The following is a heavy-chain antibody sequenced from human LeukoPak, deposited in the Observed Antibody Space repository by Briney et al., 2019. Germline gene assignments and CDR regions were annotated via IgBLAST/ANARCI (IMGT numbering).Heavy chain of an antibody. CDR3: ARGGPVFYYDSSGYPKLTFDY. CDR2: IYYSGST. Sequence: SETLSLTCTDSGGSISSYYWSWIRQPPGKGLEWIGYIYYSGSTNYNPSLKSRVTISVDTSKNQSSLKLSSVTAADTAVYYCARGGPVFYYDSSGYPKLTFDYWGQGTLVTVSS. CDR1: GGSISSYY. V-gene: IGHV4-59*01. J-gene: IGHJ4*02. D-gene: IGHD3-22*01.